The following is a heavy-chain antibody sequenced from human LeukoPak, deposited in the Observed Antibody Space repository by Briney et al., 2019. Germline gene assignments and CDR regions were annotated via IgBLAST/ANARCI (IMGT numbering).Heavy chain of an antibody. D-gene: IGHD3-22*01. Sequence: PSETLSLTCAVYGGSFSVYYWSWIRQPPGKGLEWIGEINHSGSTNYTPSLKSRVTISVDTSKNQFSLKLSSVTAADTAVYYCARREAYYYDSSGYYYGGYFDYWGQGTLVTVSS. CDR2: INHSGST. CDR1: GGSFSVYY. CDR3: ARREAYYYDSSGYYYGGYFDY. J-gene: IGHJ4*02. V-gene: IGHV4-34*01.